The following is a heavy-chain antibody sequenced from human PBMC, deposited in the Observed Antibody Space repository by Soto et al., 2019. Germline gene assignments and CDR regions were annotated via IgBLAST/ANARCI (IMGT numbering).Heavy chain of an antibody. D-gene: IGHD3-10*01. CDR3: ARGGFLLLWFGESHYYYAMDV. J-gene: IGHJ6*02. V-gene: IGHV4-34*01. CDR2: INHSGST. CDR1: GGSFSGYY. Sequence: SETLSLTCAVYGGSFSGYYWSWIRQPPGKGLEWIGEINHSGSTNYNPSLKSRVTISVDTSKNQFSLKLSSVTAADTAVYYCARGGFLLLWFGESHYYYAMDVWGQGTTVTVSS.